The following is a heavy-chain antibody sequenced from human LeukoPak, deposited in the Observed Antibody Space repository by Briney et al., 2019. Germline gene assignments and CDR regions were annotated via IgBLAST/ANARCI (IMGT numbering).Heavy chain of an antibody. CDR1: GGSFSGYY. J-gene: IGHJ6*02. CDR2: INHSGST. Sequence: KPSETLSLTCAVYGGSFSGYYWSWIRQPPGKGLEWIGEINHSGSTNYNPSLKSRVTISVDTSKNQFSLKLSSVTAADTAVYYCARRDPGDSYGMDVWGQGTTVTVSS. D-gene: IGHD3-16*01. CDR3: ARRDPGDSYGMDV. V-gene: IGHV4-34*01.